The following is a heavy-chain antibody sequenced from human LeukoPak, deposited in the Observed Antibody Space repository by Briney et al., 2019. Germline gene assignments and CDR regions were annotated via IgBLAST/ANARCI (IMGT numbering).Heavy chain of an antibody. V-gene: IGHV4-39*07. D-gene: IGHD3-3*01. CDR2: IYYSGST. J-gene: IGHJ4*02. CDR3: ASTITIFGVVNTDY. CDR1: GGSISSSSYY. Sequence: PSETLSLTCTVSGGSISSSSYYWGWIRQPPGKGLEWIGSIYYSGSTYYNPSLKSRVTISVDTSKNQFSLKLSSVTAADTAVYYCASTITIFGVVNTDYWGQGTLVTVSS.